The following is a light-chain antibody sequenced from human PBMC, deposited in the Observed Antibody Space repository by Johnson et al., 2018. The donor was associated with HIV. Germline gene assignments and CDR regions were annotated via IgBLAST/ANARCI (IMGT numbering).Light chain of an antibody. J-gene: IGLJ1*01. V-gene: IGLV1-51*01. Sequence: SVLTQPPSVSAAPGQKVTISCSGSSSNIANNYVSWYQQLPGTAPKLLIYDNNKRPSGIPDRFSGSKSGTSATLGITGLQTGDEADYYCGTWDSSLSAGFYVFGTGTKVTVL. CDR2: DNN. CDR3: GTWDSSLSAGFYV. CDR1: SSNIANNY.